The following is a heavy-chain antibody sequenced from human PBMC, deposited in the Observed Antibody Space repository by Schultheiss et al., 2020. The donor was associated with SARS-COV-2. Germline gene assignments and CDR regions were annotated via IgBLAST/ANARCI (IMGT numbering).Heavy chain of an antibody. J-gene: IGHJ5*02. CDR3: ARDLGRVAANWFDP. Sequence: ASVKVSCKASGYTFTSYDINWVRQATGQGLEWMGWMNPNSGNTGYAQKFQGRVTMTRNTSISTAYMELSSLRSEDTAVYYCARDLGRVAANWFDPWGQGTLVTVSS. CDR2: MNPNSGNT. V-gene: IGHV1-8*01. D-gene: IGHD6-19*01. CDR1: GYTFTSYD.